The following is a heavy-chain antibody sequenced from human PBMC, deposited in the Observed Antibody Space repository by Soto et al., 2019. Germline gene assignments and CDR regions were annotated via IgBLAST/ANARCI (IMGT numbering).Heavy chain of an antibody. Sequence: GGSLRLSCAASGFTFSDAWLNWVRQVPGKGLEWVGLVKSKANGGTIHYAGPVKGRFTISRDDSKNTLYVQMNSLKIDDTAVYYCTSEVSGSHVYWGQGALVTVSS. D-gene: IGHD1-26*01. CDR2: VKSKANGGTI. J-gene: IGHJ4*02. CDR3: TSEVSGSHVY. CDR1: GFTFSDAW. V-gene: IGHV3-15*01.